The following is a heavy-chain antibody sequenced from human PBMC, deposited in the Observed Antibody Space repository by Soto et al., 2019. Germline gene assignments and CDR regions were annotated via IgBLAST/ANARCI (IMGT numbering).Heavy chain of an antibody. CDR1: GGSFSGYY. J-gene: IGHJ3*02. CDR3: GVREYRLLSDAFDI. D-gene: IGHD2-2*01. V-gene: IGHV4-34*01. Sequence: QVQLQQWGAGLLKPSETLSLTCAVYGGSFSGYYWSWIRQPPGKGLEWIGEINHSGSTNYNPSLKRRVIISVDKSKNQFSLKLSSVTAADTAVYYCGVREYRLLSDAFDIWGQGTRVTVSS. CDR2: INHSGST.